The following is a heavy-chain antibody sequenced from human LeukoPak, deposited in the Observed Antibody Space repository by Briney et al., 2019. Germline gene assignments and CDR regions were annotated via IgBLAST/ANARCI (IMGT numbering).Heavy chain of an antibody. CDR3: VRTEDDLASATFPFDL. CDR1: GYIFMNYG. CDR2: ISPCNGDT. Sequence: ASVKVSCKASGYIFMNYGFTWVRQAPGHGLEWMGWISPCNGDTRYAQQLRDRVTMTTDTSTSTAYMELRSLRSDDTAVYYCVRTEDDLASATFPFDLWGQGTLVIVSS. D-gene: IGHD2/OR15-2a*01. V-gene: IGHV1-18*01. J-gene: IGHJ4*02.